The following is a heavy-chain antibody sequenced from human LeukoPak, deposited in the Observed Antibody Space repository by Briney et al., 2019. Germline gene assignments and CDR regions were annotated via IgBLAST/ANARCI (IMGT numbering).Heavy chain of an antibody. Sequence: SETLSLTCTVSGGSISSGGYYWSWIRQHPGKGLEWIGYIYYSESTYYNPSLKSRVTISVDTSKNQFSLKLSSVTAADTAVYYCASSITIFGVVIYYWGQGTLVTVSS. CDR3: ASSITIFGVVIYY. CDR2: IYYSEST. V-gene: IGHV4-31*03. J-gene: IGHJ4*02. D-gene: IGHD3-3*01. CDR1: GGSISSGGYY.